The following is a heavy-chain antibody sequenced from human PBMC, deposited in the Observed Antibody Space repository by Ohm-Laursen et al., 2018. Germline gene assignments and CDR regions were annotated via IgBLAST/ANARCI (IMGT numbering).Heavy chain of an antibody. CDR3: AKSRSGDGINFDC. CDR1: GGAISSYY. CDR2: INISGT. V-gene: IGHV4-4*07. J-gene: IGHJ4*02. D-gene: IGHD3-10*01. Sequence: TLSLTCTISGGAISSYYWSWIRQPAGKGLEWIGRINISGTNYNPSLKSRVTMSVDKSKNQFSLILSSVTAADTAVYYCAKSRSGDGINFDCWGQGTLVTVSS.